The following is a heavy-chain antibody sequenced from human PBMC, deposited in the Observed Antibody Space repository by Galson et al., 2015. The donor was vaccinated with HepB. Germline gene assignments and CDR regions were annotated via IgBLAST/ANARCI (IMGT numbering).Heavy chain of an antibody. J-gene: IGHJ6*03. V-gene: IGHV3-21*01. CDR1: GFTFSSYS. CDR2: ISSSSSYI. CDR3: ASVSSGWYLDYYYYMDV. Sequence: SLRLSCAASGFTFSSYSMNWVRQAPGKGLEWVSSISSSSSYIYYADSVKGRFTISRDNAKNSLYLQMNSLRAEDTAVYYCASVSSGWYLDYYYYMDVWGKGTTVTVSS. D-gene: IGHD6-13*01.